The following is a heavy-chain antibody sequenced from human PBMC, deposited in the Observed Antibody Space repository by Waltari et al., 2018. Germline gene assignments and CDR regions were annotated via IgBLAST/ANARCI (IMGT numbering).Heavy chain of an antibody. CDR3: ARGSGGFAFDI. D-gene: IGHD6-25*01. Sequence: QVQLVESGGGVVQPGRSLRLSCAAAGFHFSSYGLHWVRQAPGKGLEWVAVIWYDGSNKYYADSVKGRFTISRDNSKNTLYLQMNSLRAEDTAVYYCARGSGGFAFDIWGQGTMVTVSS. CDR2: IWYDGSNK. V-gene: IGHV3-33*01. CDR1: GFHFSSYG. J-gene: IGHJ3*02.